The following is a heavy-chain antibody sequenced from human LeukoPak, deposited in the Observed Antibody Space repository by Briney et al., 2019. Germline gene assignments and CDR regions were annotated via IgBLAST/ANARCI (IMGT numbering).Heavy chain of an antibody. Sequence: SETLSLTCTVSGGSITSGEHYCSWIRQPPGRGLEWIGYISYSGSTHYTPSLKSRVTISKDTSRNQFSLEVASVTAADTAVYYCARGGEGYFYVSWGQGTLVTVSS. CDR3: ARGGEGYFYVS. V-gene: IGHV4-30-4*01. CDR1: GGSITSGEHY. D-gene: IGHD5-24*01. J-gene: IGHJ5*02. CDR2: ISYSGST.